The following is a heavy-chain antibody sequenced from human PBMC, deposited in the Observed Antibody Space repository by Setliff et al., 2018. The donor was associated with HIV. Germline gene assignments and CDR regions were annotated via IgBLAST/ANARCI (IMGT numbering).Heavy chain of an antibody. V-gene: IGHV4-4*02. D-gene: IGHD3-10*01. J-gene: IGHJ5*02. CDR2: VFHSGSA. Sequence: SETLSLTCRVSEYSISSGFYWWSWVRQPPGKGLEWIGEVFHSGSANSNASLRSRVMISVDTSKNQFSLKLSAVTAADTAVYYCARDHVFGSRTGFDPWGPGILVTVSS. CDR3: ARDHVFGSRTGFDP. CDR1: EYSISSGFYW.